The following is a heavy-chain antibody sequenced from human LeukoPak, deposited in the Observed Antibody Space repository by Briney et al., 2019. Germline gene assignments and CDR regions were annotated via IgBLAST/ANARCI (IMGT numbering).Heavy chain of an antibody. CDR1: GFTFSSYA. J-gene: IGHJ4*02. V-gene: IGHV3-30*01. CDR3: ARTYYDFWSGYSSVLKY. Sequence: GGSLRLSCAASGFTFSSYAMHWVRQAPGKGLEWAAVISYDGSNQYYADSVKGRFTISRDNSKNTLYLQMNSLRAEDTAVYYCARTYYDFWSGYSSVLKYWGQGTLVTVSS. CDR2: ISYDGSNQ. D-gene: IGHD3-3*01.